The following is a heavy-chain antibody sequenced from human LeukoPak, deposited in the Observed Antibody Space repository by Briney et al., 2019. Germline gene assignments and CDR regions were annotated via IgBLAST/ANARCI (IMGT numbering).Heavy chain of an antibody. J-gene: IGHJ4*02. V-gene: IGHV3-72*01. D-gene: IGHD3-16*01. CDR2: TKNRANSYTT. CDR1: GFTISDLY. Sequence: PGGSLRLSCAASGFTISDLYIDWVRQAPGKGLELVGRTKNRANSYTTEYAESVKGRFTISRDESKNSVYLQVNSLKTEDTAVYYCAGGEGRRYWGQGTLVTVSS. CDR3: AGGEGRRY.